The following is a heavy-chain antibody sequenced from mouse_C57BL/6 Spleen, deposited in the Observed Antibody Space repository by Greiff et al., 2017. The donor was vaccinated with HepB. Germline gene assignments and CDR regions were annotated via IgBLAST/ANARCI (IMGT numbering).Heavy chain of an antibody. CDR1: GYAFSSYW. Sequence: VKLVESGAELVKPGASVKISCKASGYAFSSYWMNWVKQRPGKGLEWIGQIYPGDGDTNYNGKFKGKATLTADKSSSTAYMQLSSLTSEDSAVYFCAREVVTTLSFDYWGQGTTLTVSS. V-gene: IGHV1-80*01. CDR3: AREVVTTLSFDY. D-gene: IGHD2-5*01. J-gene: IGHJ2*01. CDR2: IYPGDGDT.